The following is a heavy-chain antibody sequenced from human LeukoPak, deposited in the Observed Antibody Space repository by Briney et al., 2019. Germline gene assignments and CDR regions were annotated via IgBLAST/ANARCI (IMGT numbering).Heavy chain of an antibody. J-gene: IGHJ4*02. V-gene: IGHV3-30*03. CDR1: GVTVSRHW. Sequence: GGSLRLSCAASGVTVSRHWLHWVRQAPGKGLEWVAVISYDGSNKYYADSVKGRFTISRDNSKNTLYLQVNSLRAEDTAVYYCAREMNDYYDSSGYYPDYWGPGTLVTVSS. CDR3: AREMNDYYDSSGYYPDY. D-gene: IGHD3-22*01. CDR2: ISYDGSNK.